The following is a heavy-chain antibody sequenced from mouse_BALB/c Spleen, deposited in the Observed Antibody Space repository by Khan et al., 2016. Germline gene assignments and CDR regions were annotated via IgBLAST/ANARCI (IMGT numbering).Heavy chain of an antibody. J-gene: IGHJ1*01. CDR3: ATTFWYFNV. D-gene: IGHD2-13*01. CDR2: INPDSSTI. CDR1: GFDFSRYW. Sequence: EVKLLESGGGLVQPGGSLKLSCAASGFDFSRYWMSWVRQVPGKGLEWIGEINPDSSTINYTPSLTDKFIIFRDNAKNTLYLQMRNVRSEVTALYYCATTFWYFNVWSAATTVTVSS. V-gene: IGHV4-1*02.